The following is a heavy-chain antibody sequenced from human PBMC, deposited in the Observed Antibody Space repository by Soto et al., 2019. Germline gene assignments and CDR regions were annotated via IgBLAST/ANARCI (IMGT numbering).Heavy chain of an antibody. D-gene: IGHD2-2*01. CDR1: GYTFTSYY. CDR3: ARDRGGIVVVPAALNDYYYYGMDV. V-gene: IGHV1-46*01. J-gene: IGHJ6*02. Sequence: QVQLVQSGAEVKKPGASVKVSCKASGYTFTSYYMHWVRQAPGQGLEWMGIINPSGVSTSYAQKFQGRVTMTRDTSTSTVYMELSSLRSEDTAVYYCARDRGGIVVVPAALNDYYYYGMDVWGQGTTVTVSS. CDR2: INPSGVST.